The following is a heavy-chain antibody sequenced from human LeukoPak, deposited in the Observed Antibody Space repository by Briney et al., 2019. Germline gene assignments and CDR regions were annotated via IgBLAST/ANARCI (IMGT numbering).Heavy chain of an antibody. J-gene: IGHJ4*02. V-gene: IGHV4-34*01. CDR1: GVSFSGYY. CDR3: ATGRGWGRALYFDY. CDR2: INHSGST. D-gene: IGHD7-27*01. Sequence: PSETLSLTCAVYGVSFSGYYWSWIRQPPGKGLEWIGEINHSGSTNYNPSLKSRVTISVDTSKNQFSLKLSSVTAADTAVYYCATGRGWGRALYFDYWGQGTLVTVSS.